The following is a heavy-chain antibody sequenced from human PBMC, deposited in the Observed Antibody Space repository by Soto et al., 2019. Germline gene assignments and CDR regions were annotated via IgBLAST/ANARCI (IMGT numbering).Heavy chain of an antibody. Sequence: ASVKVSCKASGGTFSSYAISWVRQAPGQGLEWMGGIIPIFGTANYAQKFQGRVTITADESTSTAYMELSSLRSEDTAVYYCARPSITMVRGTRQNWFDHWGQGTLVTVSS. V-gene: IGHV1-69*13. CDR3: ARPSITMVRGTRQNWFDH. D-gene: IGHD3-10*01. J-gene: IGHJ5*02. CDR2: IIPIFGTA. CDR1: GGTFSSYA.